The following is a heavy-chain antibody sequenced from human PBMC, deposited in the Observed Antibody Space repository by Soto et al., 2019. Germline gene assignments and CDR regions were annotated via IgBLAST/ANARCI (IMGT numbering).Heavy chain of an antibody. Sequence: QVQLVQSGAEVKKPGASVKVSCKASGYTFTGYYIHWVRQAPGQGLEWMGWINPNRGGTNYAQKFQGWVTMTRDTSISTAYMELSRLRSDDTAVYYCVRDGGMATVPTLDFDYWGQGTLVTVSS. CDR3: VRDGGMATVPTLDFDY. D-gene: IGHD4-4*01. CDR1: GYTFTGYY. J-gene: IGHJ4*02. CDR2: INPNRGGT. V-gene: IGHV1-2*04.